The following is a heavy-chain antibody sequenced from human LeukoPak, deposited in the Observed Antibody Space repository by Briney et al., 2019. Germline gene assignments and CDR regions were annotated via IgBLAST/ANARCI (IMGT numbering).Heavy chain of an antibody. Sequence: SETLYLTCTVSGGSISSSSYYWGWIRQPPGKGLEWIGSIYYGGSTYYNPSLKSRVTISVDTSKNQFSLKLNSVTAADTAVYYCARGGSRSWFTLGVWGQGTTVTVSS. CDR2: IYYGGST. D-gene: IGHD6-13*01. CDR1: GGSISSSSYY. CDR3: ARGGSRSWFTLGV. J-gene: IGHJ6*02. V-gene: IGHV4-39*07.